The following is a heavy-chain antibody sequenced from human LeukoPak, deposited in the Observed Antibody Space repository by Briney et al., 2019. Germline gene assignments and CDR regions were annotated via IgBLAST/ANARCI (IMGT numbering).Heavy chain of an antibody. J-gene: IGHJ5*02. CDR2: IYTSGSA. Sequence: SETLSLTCTVSGGSISSYYWSWIRQPAGKGLEWIGRIYTSGSANYNPSLKSRVTMSVDTSKNQFSLKLSSVTAADTAVYYCARDPPVGNWFDPWGQGTLVTVFS. D-gene: IGHD4-23*01. V-gene: IGHV4-4*07. CDR1: GGSISSYY. CDR3: ARDPPVGNWFDP.